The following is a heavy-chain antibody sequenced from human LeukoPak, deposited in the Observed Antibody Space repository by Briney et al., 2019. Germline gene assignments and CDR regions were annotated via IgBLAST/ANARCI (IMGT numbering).Heavy chain of an antibody. CDR3: ARDDSSGYKH. J-gene: IGHJ1*01. D-gene: IGHD3-22*01. Sequence: PGGSLRLSCAASGFTFSSYEMNWVRQAPGKGLEWVSYISSSGSTIYYADSVKGRFTISRDNAKNSLYLQMNSLRAEDTAVYYCARDDSSGYKHWGQGTLVTVSS. CDR1: GFTFSSYE. CDR2: ISSSGSTI. V-gene: IGHV3-48*03.